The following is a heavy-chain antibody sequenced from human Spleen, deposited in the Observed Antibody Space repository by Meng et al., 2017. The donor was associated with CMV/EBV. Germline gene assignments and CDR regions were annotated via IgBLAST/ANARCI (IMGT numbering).Heavy chain of an antibody. V-gene: IGHV4-34*01. D-gene: IGHD3-3*01. CDR1: GGSFSGYY. CDR3: ARWAQRISFFGVVGGYFDY. J-gene: IGHJ4*02. CDR2: INHSGST. Sequence: GSLRLSCAVYGGSFSGYYWSWIRQPPGKGLEWIGEINHSGSTNYNPSLKSRFTISVDTSKNQFSLKLTSVTAADTAVYYCARWAQRISFFGVVGGYFDYWGLGALVTVSS.